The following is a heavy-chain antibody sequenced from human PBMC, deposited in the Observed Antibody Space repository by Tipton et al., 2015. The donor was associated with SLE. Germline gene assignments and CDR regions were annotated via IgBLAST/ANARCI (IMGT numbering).Heavy chain of an antibody. D-gene: IGHD3-22*01. CDR3: ARSPASPYYDSSGYYYEGVY. J-gene: IGHJ4*02. CDR2: IYYSGST. CDR1: GGSISSGGYY. Sequence: LRLSCTVSGGSISSGGYYWSWIRQHPGKGLEWIGYIYYSGSTYYNPSLKSRVTISVDTSKNQFSLKLSSVTAADTAVYYCARSPASPYYDSSGYYYEGVYWGQGTLVTVSS. V-gene: IGHV4-31*03.